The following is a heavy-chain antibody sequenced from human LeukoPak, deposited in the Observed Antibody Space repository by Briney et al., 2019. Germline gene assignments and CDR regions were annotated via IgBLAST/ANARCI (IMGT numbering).Heavy chain of an antibody. CDR1: RFSLNTRGMG. V-gene: IGHV2-5*02. J-gene: IGHJ4*02. CDR3: AHRKNYYDSSVFDN. Sequence: SGPTLVNPTQTLTLTCTFSRFSLNTRGMGVGWIRQPPGRALEWLALIYWDDDRRYSPSLKSRLTITKDTSKNQVVLTMTNMDPVDTATYFCAHRKNYYDSSVFDNWGQGTLVTVSS. CDR2: IYWDDDR. D-gene: IGHD3-22*01.